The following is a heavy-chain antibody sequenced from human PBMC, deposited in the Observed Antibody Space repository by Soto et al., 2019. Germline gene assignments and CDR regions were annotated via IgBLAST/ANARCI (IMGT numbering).Heavy chain of an antibody. CDR3: VRGHVRGNDRHFDY. CDR2: IIGDGNEI. J-gene: IGHJ4*02. V-gene: IGHV3-74*01. D-gene: IGHD3-16*02. CDR1: GFTFSSHW. Sequence: EVQLAESGGGLAQPGGSLRLSCAASGFTFSSHWMHWVRQAPGKGLVWVSRIIGDGNEITYADSVKGRFTISRDNAKNRVILQMNSLRAEDTAVYYCVRGHVRGNDRHFDYWGQGTLVTVSS.